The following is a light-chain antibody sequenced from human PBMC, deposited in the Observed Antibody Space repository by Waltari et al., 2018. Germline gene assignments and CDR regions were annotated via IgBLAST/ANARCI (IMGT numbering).Light chain of an antibody. CDR1: SSDVGNYNL. V-gene: IGLV2-23*01. CDR2: GDN. Sequence: QSALTRPASVSGSPGQSITISCPGTSSDVGNYNLVSWYQHNPGKAPKLLIYGDNKRPSGVSSRFSGSKSANTASLAISGLQTEDEAQYYCCSYVGNAAWVFGGGTRLTVL. CDR3: CSYVGNAAWV. J-gene: IGLJ3*02.